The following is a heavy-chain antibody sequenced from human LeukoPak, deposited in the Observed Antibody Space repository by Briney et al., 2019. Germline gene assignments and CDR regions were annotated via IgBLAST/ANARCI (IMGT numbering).Heavy chain of an antibody. J-gene: IGHJ5*02. D-gene: IGHD3-22*01. Sequence: GGSLRLSCAASGFTFSNYWMHWVRKPPGKGLVWVSRINSDGINTSYADSVKGRFTISRDNAKNALNLKMNSLRAEDTGVYYCARDLGQYYDTSDNWFDPWGQGTLVTVSS. CDR1: GFTFSNYW. V-gene: IGHV3-74*01. CDR2: INSDGINT. CDR3: ARDLGQYYDTSDNWFDP.